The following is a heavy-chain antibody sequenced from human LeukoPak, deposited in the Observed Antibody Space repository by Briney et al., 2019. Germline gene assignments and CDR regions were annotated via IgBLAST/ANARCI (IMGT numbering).Heavy chain of an antibody. V-gene: IGHV3-23*01. J-gene: IGHJ4*02. CDR2: ISGSGGST. CDR1: GFTFSSYA. Sequence: PGGSLRLSCAASGFTFSSYAMSWVHQAPGKGLEWVSAISGSGGSTYYADSVKGRFTISRDNAKNSLYLQMNSLRAEDTAVYYCARDLMGIAYRGAFYYWGQGTLVTVSS. D-gene: IGHD6-13*01. CDR3: ARDLMGIAYRGAFYY.